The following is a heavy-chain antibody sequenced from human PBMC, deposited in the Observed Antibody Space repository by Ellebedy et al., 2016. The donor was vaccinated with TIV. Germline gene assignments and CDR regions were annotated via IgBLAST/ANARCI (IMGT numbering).Heavy chain of an antibody. Sequence: GGSLRLXXAASGFILSSYGMPWIREAAGKGLEWVANIKRDGSGEYYVDSVKGRFTIYRDNSKNSLYLQMNSLRAEDTAVYYCARDLEAEAGTSRCFNDWGQGTLVTVSS. CDR3: ARDLEAEAGTSRCFND. J-gene: IGHJ4*02. D-gene: IGHD6-13*01. CDR2: IKRDGSGE. CDR1: GFILSSYG. V-gene: IGHV3-7*01.